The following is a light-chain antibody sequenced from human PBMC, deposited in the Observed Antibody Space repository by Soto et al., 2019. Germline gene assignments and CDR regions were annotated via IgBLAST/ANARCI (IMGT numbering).Light chain of an antibody. CDR3: QQSYSTLFI. V-gene: IGKV1-39*01. CDR1: QTIIRY. Sequence: DIQMTQSPSSLSASVGDRVTITCRASQTIIRYLNWYQQKPGRAPNPLIYAEASLQSGVPSRFSGSGSGQDFNLTISSLQNEDVATYYCQQSYSTLFICGPRTKVEIK. J-gene: IGKJ3*01. CDR2: AEA.